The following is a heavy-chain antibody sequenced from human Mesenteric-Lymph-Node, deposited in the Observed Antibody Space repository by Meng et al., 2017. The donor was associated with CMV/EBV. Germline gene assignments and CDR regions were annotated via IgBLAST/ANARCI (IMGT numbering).Heavy chain of an antibody. J-gene: IGHJ1*01. CDR2: IIPIFGTA. V-gene: IGHV1-69*05. Sequence: SVKVSCKASGGTFSSYAISWVRQAPGQGLVWMGGIIPIFGTANYAQKFQGRVTITTDESTSTAYMELSSLRSEDTAVYYCARDGPGTAMVTLHFQHWGQGTLVTVSS. CDR1: GGTFSSYA. CDR3: ARDGPGTAMVTLHFQH. D-gene: IGHD5-18*01.